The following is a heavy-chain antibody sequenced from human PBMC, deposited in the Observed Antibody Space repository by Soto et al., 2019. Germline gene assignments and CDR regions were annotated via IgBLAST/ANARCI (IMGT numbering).Heavy chain of an antibody. CDR2: ISYDGNNK. Sequence: QVQLVESGGGVVQPGRSLRVSCAASGFTFSSYGMHWVRQAPGKGLEWVAVISYDGNNKYYADSVKGRFTISRDNSKNTLYXQMNSLRAEDTAVYYCAKDEVLVVAVARDYYGMDVWGQGTTVTVSS. D-gene: IGHD2-15*01. CDR3: AKDEVLVVAVARDYYGMDV. V-gene: IGHV3-30*18. CDR1: GFTFSSYG. J-gene: IGHJ6*02.